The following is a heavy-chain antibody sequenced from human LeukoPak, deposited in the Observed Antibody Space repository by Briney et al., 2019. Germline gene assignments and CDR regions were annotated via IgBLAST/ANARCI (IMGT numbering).Heavy chain of an antibody. CDR1: GYTFGNYG. CDR3: ARGSGGAYYMDV. J-gene: IGHJ6*03. CDR2: INPSGGNT. Sequence: ASVKVSCKAAGYTFGNYGIKWVRQAPGQGLEWMGIINPSGGNTYYAQKFQGRVTMTRDMSTSTVYMELSSLRSEDTAVYYCARGSGGAYYMDVWGKGTTVTVSS. V-gene: IGHV1-46*01. D-gene: IGHD6-25*01.